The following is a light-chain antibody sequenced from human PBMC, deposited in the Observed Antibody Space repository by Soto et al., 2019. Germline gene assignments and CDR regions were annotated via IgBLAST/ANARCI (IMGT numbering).Light chain of an antibody. Sequence: GTSSDVGGYNYVSWYQHHPGKAPKLMIYDVSNRPSGVSNRFSGSKSGNTASLTISGLRAEDEAHYYCCSYARSSPYAFGTGTKVTVL. CDR1: SSDVGGYNY. V-gene: IGLV2-14*03. J-gene: IGLJ1*01. CDR2: DVS. CDR3: CSYARSSPYA.